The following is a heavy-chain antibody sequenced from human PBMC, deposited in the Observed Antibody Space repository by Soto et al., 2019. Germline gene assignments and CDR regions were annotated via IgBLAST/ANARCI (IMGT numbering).Heavy chain of an antibody. D-gene: IGHD6-19*01. CDR2: IWYSGNT. CDR3: ASGGGSFGSGWYNDY. V-gene: IGHV4-59*08. CDR1: GVSVVNSY. J-gene: IGHJ4*02. Sequence: QVQLQESGPGLVKPSETMSLSCTVSGVSVVNSYWTWVRQSPGKGLEWIGHIWYSGNTNYNPSLKSRVTMSEDASKNQVSLKLISVTATDTAVYYCASGGGSFGSGWYNDYWGQGTLVTVSS.